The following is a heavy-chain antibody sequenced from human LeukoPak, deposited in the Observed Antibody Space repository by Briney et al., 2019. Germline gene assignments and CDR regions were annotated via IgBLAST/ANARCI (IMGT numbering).Heavy chain of an antibody. CDR2: IYYSGST. V-gene: IGHV4-59*05. Sequence: SETLSLTCAVYGGSFSGYYWSWIRQPPGKGLEWIGSIYYSGSTYYNPSLKSRVTISVDTSKNQFSLKLSSVTAADTAVYYCELAGPLAGTGQPYDYWGQGTLVTVSS. CDR1: GGSFSGYY. D-gene: IGHD6-19*01. CDR3: ELAGPLAGTGQPYDY. J-gene: IGHJ4*02.